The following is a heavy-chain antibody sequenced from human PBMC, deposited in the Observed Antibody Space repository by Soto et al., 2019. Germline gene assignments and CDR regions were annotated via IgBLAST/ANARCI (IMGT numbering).Heavy chain of an antibody. CDR2: IKQDGSDK. CDR1: GFTFSDYW. CDR3: ARDGVITFGGVIVLDY. V-gene: IGHV3-7*01. D-gene: IGHD3-16*02. J-gene: IGHJ4*02. Sequence: EVQLVESGGGLVQPGGSLRLSCAASGFTFSDYWMSWVRQAPGKGLEWVANIKQDGSDKYYADSVNGRFTISRDNAKNSLQLQMNSLRDEDSAVYYCARDGVITFGGVIVLDYWGQGTLVTVSS.